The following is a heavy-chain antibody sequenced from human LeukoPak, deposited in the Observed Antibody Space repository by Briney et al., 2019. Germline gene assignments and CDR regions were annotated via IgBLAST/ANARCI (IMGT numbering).Heavy chain of an antibody. CDR1: GFTFSGYG. J-gene: IGHJ3*01. Sequence: GGSLTLSCAASGFTFSGYGMQWVRQVPGKGLEWVAFIRYDGGNKYYADSVKGRFTISRDNSKNTLYLQMNSLRGEDTAVYYCAKDRVVSREPAAFDVWGQGTMVTVSS. CDR2: IRYDGGNK. D-gene: IGHD2-15*01. V-gene: IGHV3-30*02. CDR3: AKDRVVSREPAAFDV.